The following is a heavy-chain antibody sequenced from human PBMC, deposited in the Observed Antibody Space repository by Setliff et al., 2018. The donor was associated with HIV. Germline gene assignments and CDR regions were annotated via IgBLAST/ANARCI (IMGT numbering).Heavy chain of an antibody. CDR1: GFGFDRFA. CDR2: LSGSDGST. D-gene: IGHD3-3*01. CDR3: AKASYYNLWSYGQDV. V-gene: IGHV3-23*01. Sequence: PGGSLRLSCIGSGFNAASGFGFDRFAMTWVRQVPGRGLEWVSGLSGSDGSTYYANSVKGRFIISRDNSKNTVFLQMNNLRAEDTAIYYCAKASYYNLWSYGQDVWGQGTPVTVPS. J-gene: IGHJ6*02.